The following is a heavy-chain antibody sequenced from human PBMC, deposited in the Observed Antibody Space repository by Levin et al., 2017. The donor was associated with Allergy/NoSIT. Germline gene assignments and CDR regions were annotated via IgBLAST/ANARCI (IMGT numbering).Heavy chain of an antibody. D-gene: IGHD3-9*01. V-gene: IGHV1-3*01. Sequence: PLASVKVSCKASGYTFTNYVVHWVRLAPGQTLEWMAWISPGNGVTKYSQSFQDRVITTRDTSAGTAYMELSSLTSEDTAVYYCAIGYYSNSAGYYAFDIWGQGTMVTVSS. CDR2: ISPGNGVT. CDR1: GYTFTNYV. CDR3: AIGYYSNSAGYYAFDI. J-gene: IGHJ3*02.